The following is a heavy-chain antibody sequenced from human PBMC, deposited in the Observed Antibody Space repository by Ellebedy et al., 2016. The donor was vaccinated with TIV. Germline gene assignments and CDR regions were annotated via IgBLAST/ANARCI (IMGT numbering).Heavy chain of an antibody. CDR1: GYTFTNYA. CDR2: INAGNGNI. J-gene: IGHJ6*02. D-gene: IGHD3-10*01. Sequence: AASVKVSCKASGYTFTNYAMHWVRQAPGQRLEWMGWINAGNGNIKYSQNFQGRVTITRDTSASTAYMELRSLRSDDSAVYYCARAQITMVRGIKGYYYYGMDVWGPGTTVTVSS. CDR3: ARAQITMVRGIKGYYYYGMDV. V-gene: IGHV1-3*01.